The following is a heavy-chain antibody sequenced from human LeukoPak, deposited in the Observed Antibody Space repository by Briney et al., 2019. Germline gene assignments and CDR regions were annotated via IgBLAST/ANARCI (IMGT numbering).Heavy chain of an antibody. CDR1: GGSISSYY. CDR3: VRGIYSGYDRSFDS. CDR2: IYTSGST. V-gene: IGHV4-4*07. J-gene: IGHJ4*02. Sequence: SETLSLTCTVSGGSISSYYWSWIRQPAGKGLEWIGRIYTSGSTNYNPSLKSRVTMSVDTSKNQLSLKLTSVTAADTAVYYCVRGIYSGYDRSFDSWGQGTLVTVSS. D-gene: IGHD5-12*01.